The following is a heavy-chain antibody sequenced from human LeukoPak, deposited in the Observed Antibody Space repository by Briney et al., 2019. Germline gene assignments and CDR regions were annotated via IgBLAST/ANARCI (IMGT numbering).Heavy chain of an antibody. J-gene: IGHJ6*03. CDR2: ISGSGDTT. CDR1: GFTFSNYA. V-gene: IGHV3-23*01. CDR3: AKDTSAWWYHRAYMNV. Sequence: PGGSLRLSCAASGFTFSNYAMSWVRQAPGGGLEGVSAISGSGDTTFHPDSVKGRFTTSRDNSKNTLSLQMSGLRVEDSAVYFCAKDTSAWWYHRAYMNVWGTGTTVTVSS. D-gene: IGHD2-15*01.